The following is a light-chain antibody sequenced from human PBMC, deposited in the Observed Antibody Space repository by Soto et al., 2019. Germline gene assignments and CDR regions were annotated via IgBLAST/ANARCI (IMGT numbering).Light chain of an antibody. CDR2: GAS. CDR1: QSVTNY. J-gene: IGKJ2*01. CDR3: QQFDTSPYT. V-gene: IGKV3-20*01. Sequence: VLTQSPGTLSLSPGERATLSCRASQSVTNYLVWYQQKAGQAPRLLIYGASSRAPGIPDRFSGSGSGTDFTLTINRLEPEDSAVYYCQQFDTSPYTFGQGTKLEIK.